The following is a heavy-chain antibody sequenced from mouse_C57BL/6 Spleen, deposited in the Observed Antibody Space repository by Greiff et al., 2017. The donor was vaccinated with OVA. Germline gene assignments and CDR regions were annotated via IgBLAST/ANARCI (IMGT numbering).Heavy chain of an antibody. D-gene: IGHD1-3*01. J-gene: IGHJ3*01. CDR3: TSNKGWCAY. CDR2: IYPGSGNT. Sequence: VKVVESGAELVRPGASVKLSCKASGYTFTDYYINWVKQRPGQGLEWIARIYPGSGNTYYNEKFKGKATLTAEKSSSTAYMQLSSLKSEDSADYCGTSNKGWCAYWGQGTLVTVSA. V-gene: IGHV1-76*01. CDR1: GYTFTDYY.